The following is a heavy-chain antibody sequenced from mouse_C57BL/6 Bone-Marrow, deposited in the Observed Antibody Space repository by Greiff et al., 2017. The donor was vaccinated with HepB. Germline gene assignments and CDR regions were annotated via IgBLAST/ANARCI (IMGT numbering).Heavy chain of an antibody. D-gene: IGHD1-1*01. CDR2: IDPSDSYT. CDR3: ARWGGYYYGSSYAY. Sequence: VQLQQPGAELVRPGTSVKLSCKASGYTFTSYWMHWVKQRPGQGLEWIGVIDPSDSYTNYNQKFKGKATLTVDTSSSTAYMQLSSLTSEDSAVYYCARWGGYYYGSSYAYWGQGTTLTVSS. V-gene: IGHV1-59*01. J-gene: IGHJ2*01. CDR1: GYTFTSYW.